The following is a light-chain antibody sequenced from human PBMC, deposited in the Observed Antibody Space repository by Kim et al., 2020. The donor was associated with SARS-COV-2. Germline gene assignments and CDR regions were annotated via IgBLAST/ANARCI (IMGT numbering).Light chain of an antibody. Sequence: EIVMTQSPATLSVSPGERATLSCRASQSVSSNLAWYQQKPGQAPRLLIYGASTRATGIPARFSGSGSGTEFTLTISSLQSEDFAVYYCQQYNNWWGTFGPGTKVDIK. V-gene: IGKV3-15*01. CDR1: QSVSSN. CDR3: QQYNNWWGT. CDR2: GAS. J-gene: IGKJ3*01.